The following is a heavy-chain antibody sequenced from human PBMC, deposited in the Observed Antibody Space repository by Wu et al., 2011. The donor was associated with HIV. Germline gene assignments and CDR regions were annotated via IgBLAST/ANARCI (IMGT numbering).Heavy chain of an antibody. CDR3: ARDHCTSNSCYENHYYGMDV. CDR2: ISAYNDNT. D-gene: IGHD2-2*01. V-gene: IGHV1-18*01. CDR1: GYTFSNYG. Sequence: QAQLVQSGAEVKKSGASVKVSCKASGYTFSNYGISWVRQAPGQGLEWMGWISAYNDNTNYARKFQGRVTMTTDTSTNTAYMDLRSLRSDDTALYYCARDHCTSNSCYENHYYGMDVWGQGTTVTVSS. J-gene: IGHJ6*02.